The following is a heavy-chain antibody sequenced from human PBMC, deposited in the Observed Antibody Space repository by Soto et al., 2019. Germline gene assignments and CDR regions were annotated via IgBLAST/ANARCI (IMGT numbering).Heavy chain of an antibody. V-gene: IGHV4-30-4*01. CDR1: GGSISSGDYY. D-gene: IGHD1-26*01. CDR2: IYYSGST. Sequence: QVQLQESGPGLVKPSQTLSLTCTVSGGSISSGDYYWSWIRQPPGKGLEWIGYIYYSGSTYYNPSLKSRVTISVDTSKNQFSLKLGSVTAADTAVYYCARGFSGSYVFDAFDIWGQGTMVTVSS. J-gene: IGHJ3*02. CDR3: ARGFSGSYVFDAFDI.